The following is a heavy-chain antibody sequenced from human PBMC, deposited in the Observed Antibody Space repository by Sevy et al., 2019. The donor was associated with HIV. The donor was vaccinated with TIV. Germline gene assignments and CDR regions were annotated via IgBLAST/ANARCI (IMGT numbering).Heavy chain of an antibody. V-gene: IGHV3-23*01. Sequence: EGSLRLSCAASGFTFSSYAMSWVRQAPGKGLEWVSAISGSGGSTYYADSVKGRFTISRDNSKNTLYLQMNSLRAEDTAVYYCAKSPMVRGVIIIYYFDYWGQGTLVTVSS. J-gene: IGHJ4*02. D-gene: IGHD3-10*01. CDR3: AKSPMVRGVIIIYYFDY. CDR2: ISGSGGST. CDR1: GFTFSSYA.